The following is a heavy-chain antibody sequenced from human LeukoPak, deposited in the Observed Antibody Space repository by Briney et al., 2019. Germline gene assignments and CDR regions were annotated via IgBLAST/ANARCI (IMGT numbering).Heavy chain of an antibody. V-gene: IGHV3-33*01. CDR1: GFTFSSYG. Sequence: GGSLRLSCAASGFTFSSYGMHWVRQAPGKGLEWVAVIWYDGSNKYYADSVKGRFTISRDNSKNTLYLQMNSLRAEDTAVYYCARAQGHCSSTSCFYYFDYWGQGTPVTVSS. CDR2: IWYDGSNK. J-gene: IGHJ4*02. CDR3: ARAQGHCSSTSCFYYFDY. D-gene: IGHD2-2*01.